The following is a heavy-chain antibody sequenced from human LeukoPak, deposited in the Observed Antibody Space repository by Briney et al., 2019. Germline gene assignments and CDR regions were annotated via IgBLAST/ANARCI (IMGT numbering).Heavy chain of an antibody. Sequence: SETLSLTCTVSGGSISSISYYWGWIRQPPGKGLEWIGSIYYSGSTYYNPSLKSRVTISVDTSKNQFSLKLSSVTAADTAVYYCARVIVGAIYYFDYWGQGTLVTVSS. CDR2: IYYSGST. CDR3: ARVIVGAIYYFDY. CDR1: GGSISSISYY. J-gene: IGHJ4*02. D-gene: IGHD1-26*01. V-gene: IGHV4-39*07.